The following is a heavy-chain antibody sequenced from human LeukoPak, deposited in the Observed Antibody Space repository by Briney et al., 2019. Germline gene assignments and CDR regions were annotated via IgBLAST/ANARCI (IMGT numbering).Heavy chain of an antibody. CDR1: GFTVSSNY. V-gene: IGHV3-53*05. D-gene: IGHD6-13*01. Sequence: GGSLRLSCAASGFTVSSNYMSWVRQAPGKGLEWVSVIYSGGSTYYADSVKGRFTISRDNSKNTLYLQMNSLRAEDTAVHYCARSSVLGSWYYNWFDPWGQGTLVTVSS. CDR3: ARSSVLGSWYYNWFDP. J-gene: IGHJ5*02. CDR2: IYSGGST.